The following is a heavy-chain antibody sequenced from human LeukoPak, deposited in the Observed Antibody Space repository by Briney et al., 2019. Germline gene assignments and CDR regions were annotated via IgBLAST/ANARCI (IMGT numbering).Heavy chain of an antibody. Sequence: GGSLRLSCAASGFTFSSYGMHWVRQPPGKGRGWVAVIWYDGSNKYYADSVKGRFTISRDNSKNTLYLQMNSLRAEDTAVYYCARDRILRAVTTPFGYWGQGALVTVSS. J-gene: IGHJ4*02. V-gene: IGHV3-33*01. CDR1: GFTFSSYG. D-gene: IGHD4-17*01. CDR2: IWYDGSNK. CDR3: ARDRILRAVTTPFGY.